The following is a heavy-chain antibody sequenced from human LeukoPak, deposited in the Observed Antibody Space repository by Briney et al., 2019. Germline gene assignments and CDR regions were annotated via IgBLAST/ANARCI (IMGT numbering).Heavy chain of an antibody. V-gene: IGHV4-39*07. Sequence: SETLSLTCTVSGGSVSSGSYYWSWIRQPPGTGLEWIGEINHSGSTNYNPSLKSRVTISVDTSKNQFSLKLSSVTAADTAVYYCARGSYDYYDSSGYYYNWFDPWGQGTLVTVSS. J-gene: IGHJ5*02. CDR1: GGSVSSGSYY. CDR2: INHSGST. D-gene: IGHD3-22*01. CDR3: ARGSYDYYDSSGYYYNWFDP.